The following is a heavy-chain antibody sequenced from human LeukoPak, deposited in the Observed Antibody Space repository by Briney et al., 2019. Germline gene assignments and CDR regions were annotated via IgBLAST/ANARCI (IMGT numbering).Heavy chain of an antibody. V-gene: IGHV1-2*06. Sequence: GASVKVSCKASGYTFTGYFMHWVRQAPGQGLERMGRIIPNSGGSNFAQNFQGRVTMTRDTSISTTYMELSSLRSDDTAVYYCARGSYSGYDIDYWGQGTLVTVSS. CDR1: GYTFTGYF. CDR2: IIPNSGGS. J-gene: IGHJ4*02. D-gene: IGHD5-12*01. CDR3: ARGSYSGYDIDY.